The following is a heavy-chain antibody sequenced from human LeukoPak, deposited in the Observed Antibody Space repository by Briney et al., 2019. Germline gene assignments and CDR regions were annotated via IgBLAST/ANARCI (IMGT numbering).Heavy chain of an antibody. CDR2: INHSGST. D-gene: IGHD5-18*01. Sequence: SETLSITCAVYGGSFSGYYWSWIRQPPGKGLEWIGEINHSGSTNYNPSLKSRVTISVDTSKNQFSLKLSSVTAADTAVYYCARSGYSSDYWGQGTLVTVSS. J-gene: IGHJ4*02. V-gene: IGHV4-34*01. CDR1: GGSFSGYY. CDR3: ARSGYSSDY.